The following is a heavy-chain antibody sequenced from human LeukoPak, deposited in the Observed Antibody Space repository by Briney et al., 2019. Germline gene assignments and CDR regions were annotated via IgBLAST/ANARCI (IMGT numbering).Heavy chain of an antibody. CDR3: ARDQSGNLDY. CDR2: MNQDASTK. Sequence: GGSLRLSCVASGFTLRNTWMAWVRQAPGKGLEWVAYMNQDASTKHYVDSVKGRFTISRDNAKNSLYLQMNSLRAEDTAVYYCARDQSGNLDYWGQGTLVTVSA. CDR1: GFTLRNTW. V-gene: IGHV3-7*01. D-gene: IGHD1-26*01. J-gene: IGHJ4*02.